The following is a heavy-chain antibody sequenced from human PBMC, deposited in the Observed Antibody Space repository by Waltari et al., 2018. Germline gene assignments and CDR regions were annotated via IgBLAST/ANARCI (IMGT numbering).Heavy chain of an antibody. V-gene: IGHV4-38-2*01. Sequence: QVQLQESGPGLVKPSETLSLTCAASGYSISSGYYWGWIRQPPGKGLEWIGSIYHSGSTYYNPSLKSRVTISVDTSKNQFSLKLSSVTAADTAVYYCARQVVFWLDYWGQGTLVTVSS. J-gene: IGHJ4*02. CDR3: ARQVVFWLDY. CDR1: GYSISSGYY. CDR2: IYHSGST. D-gene: IGHD2-15*01.